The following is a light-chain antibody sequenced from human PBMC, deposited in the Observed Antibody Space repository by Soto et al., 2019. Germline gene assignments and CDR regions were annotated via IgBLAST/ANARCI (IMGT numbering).Light chain of an antibody. CDR2: DVY. CDR1: SSDVGAYNY. CDR3: RSYTTRSSYV. V-gene: IGLV2-14*01. Sequence: QSALTQPASVSGSPGQSITISCTGTSSDVGAYNYVSWYQQHPGKAPKLMIWDVYNRPSGVSHRFSGSKSGNTASLTIFGLQAEDEADYYCRSYTTRSSYVFGTGTKVTVL. J-gene: IGLJ1*01.